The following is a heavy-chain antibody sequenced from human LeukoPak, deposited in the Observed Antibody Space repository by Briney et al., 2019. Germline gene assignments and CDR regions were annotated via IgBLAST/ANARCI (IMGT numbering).Heavy chain of an antibody. D-gene: IGHD4-17*01. CDR3: AGHTTIYGDYVY. J-gene: IGHJ4*02. CDR1: GGSISSSSYY. Sequence: SETLSLTCTISGGSISSSSYYWGWIRHPPGKGLEWIGSIYYSGSTYYNPSLKGRVTISADTSKNQFSLKLSSVTAADTAVYYCAGHTTIYGDYVYWGQGTPVTVSS. CDR2: IYYSGST. V-gene: IGHV4-39*01.